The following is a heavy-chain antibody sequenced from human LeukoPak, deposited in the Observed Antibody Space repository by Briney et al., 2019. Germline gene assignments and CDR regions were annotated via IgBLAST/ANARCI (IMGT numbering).Heavy chain of an antibody. V-gene: IGHV1-18*01. CDR3: ARDVGITVADSFDP. CDR2: ITAYNDNT. Sequence: ASVKVSCKASGYTFTSYGISWVRQAPGQGLEWMGWITAYNDNTYYAQKLQGRVTMTTDTSTSTAYMELRGLRSDDTAMYYCARDVGITVADSFDPWGQGTLVTVSS. J-gene: IGHJ5*02. CDR1: GYTFTSYG. D-gene: IGHD6-19*01.